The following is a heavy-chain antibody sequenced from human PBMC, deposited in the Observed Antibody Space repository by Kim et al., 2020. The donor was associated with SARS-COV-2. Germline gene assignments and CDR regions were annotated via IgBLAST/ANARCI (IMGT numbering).Heavy chain of an antibody. CDR2: IYYSGST. J-gene: IGHJ6*02. D-gene: IGHD2-2*01. CDR1: GGSITSGGYY. CDR3: ARLPVRYCSGASCYGVDV. V-gene: IGHV4-31*03. Sequence: SETLSLTCNVSGGSITSGGYYWSWIRQHPGTGLEWIGYIYYSGSTYYNPSLKSRVTISVDTYKNQFSLKMSSVTAADTALYYCARLPVRYCSGASCYGVDVWGRGTSVTVSS.